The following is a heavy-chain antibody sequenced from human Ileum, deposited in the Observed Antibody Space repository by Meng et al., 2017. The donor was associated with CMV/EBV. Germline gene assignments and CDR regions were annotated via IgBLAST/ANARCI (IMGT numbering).Heavy chain of an antibody. V-gene: IGHV3-30*04. CDR2: ISFDGSNK. CDR1: GFTFSSYA. CDR3: ARGDYYGSGSYHDY. D-gene: IGHD3-10*01. Sequence: GESLKISCAASGFTFSSYAMHRARQAPGKGLEWVATISFDGSNKYYADSVKGRFTISRDNSKNTLYLQMNSQKTEDTAVYYCARGDYYGSGSYHDYWGQGTLVTVSS. J-gene: IGHJ4*02.